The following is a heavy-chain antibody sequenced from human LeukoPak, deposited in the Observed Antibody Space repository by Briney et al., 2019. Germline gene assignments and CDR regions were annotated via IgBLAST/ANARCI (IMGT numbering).Heavy chain of an antibody. CDR1: GFPFSTYA. V-gene: IGHV3-23*01. J-gene: IGHJ3*02. Sequence: PGGSLRLSCAASGFPFSTYAMSWVRQAPGRGPVWVAGLSGSTYSTYIADSVKGRFAISRDNSKNTLYLQMNSLRAEDTAVYFCARERQDTILHSGAFDIWGQGTMVTVSS. D-gene: IGHD2-21*01. CDR3: ARERQDTILHSGAFDI. CDR2: LSGSTYST.